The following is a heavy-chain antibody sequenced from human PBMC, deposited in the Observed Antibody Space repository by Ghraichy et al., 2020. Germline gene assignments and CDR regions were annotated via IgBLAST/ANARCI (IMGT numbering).Heavy chain of an antibody. Sequence: LNISCAASGFTFSSYAMHWVRQAPGKGLEWVAVISYDGSNKYYADSVKGRFTISRDNSKNTLYLQMNSLRAEDTAVYYCQGSSWYLLSGYFDYWGQGTLVTVSS. CDR1: GFTFSSYA. CDR2: ISYDGSNK. J-gene: IGHJ4*02. D-gene: IGHD6-13*01. CDR3: QGSSWYLLSGYFDY. V-gene: IGHV3-30*04.